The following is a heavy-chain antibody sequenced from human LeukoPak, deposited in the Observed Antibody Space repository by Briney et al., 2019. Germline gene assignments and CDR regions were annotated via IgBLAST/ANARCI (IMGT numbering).Heavy chain of an antibody. J-gene: IGHJ4*02. V-gene: IGHV3-49*03. CDR2: IRSKVHGGTA. CDR3: SREPKGRWLQFDY. Sequence: PGRSLRLSCTPSGFTFGDDTMSWFRQAPGKGLEWVGFIRSKVHGGTAEYAASVKGRFTLSRDDSKSIAYLQMNSLKIEDTAVYYCSREPKGRWLQFDYWGQGTLVTVSS. CDR1: GFTFGDDT. D-gene: IGHD5-24*01.